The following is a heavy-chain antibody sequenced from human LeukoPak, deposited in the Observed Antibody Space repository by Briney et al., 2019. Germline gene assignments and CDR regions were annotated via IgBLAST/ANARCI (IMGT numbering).Heavy chain of an antibody. CDR3: AKMRGQYYHSYYMDA. J-gene: IGHJ6*03. V-gene: IGHV3-23*01. Sequence: GGSLRLSCAASGFIFSNYAMTLVRQAPGKGLEWVSYGGSGGSTYYADSVKGRFTVSRDNSKSTLYLQMNSLTAEDTAVYYCAKMRGQYYHSYYMDAWGKGTTVTVSS. CDR2: GGSGGST. CDR1: GFIFSNYA.